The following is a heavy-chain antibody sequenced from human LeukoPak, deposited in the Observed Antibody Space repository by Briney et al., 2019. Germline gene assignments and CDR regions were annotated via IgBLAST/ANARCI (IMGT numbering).Heavy chain of an antibody. CDR2: IYYSGST. CDR1: GGSISSYY. D-gene: IGHD3-3*01. CDR3: ARAPFGVVTPFDY. V-gene: IGHV4-59*01. Sequence: PSGTLSLTCTVSGGSISSYYWSWIRQPPGKGLEWIGYIYYSGSTNYNPSLKSRVTISVDTSKNQFSLKLSSVTAADTAVYYCARAPFGVVTPFDYWGQGTLVTVSS. J-gene: IGHJ4*02.